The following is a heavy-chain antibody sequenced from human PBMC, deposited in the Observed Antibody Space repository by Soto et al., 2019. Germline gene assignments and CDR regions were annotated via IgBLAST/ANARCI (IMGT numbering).Heavy chain of an antibody. D-gene: IGHD3-22*01. J-gene: IGHJ4*02. V-gene: IGHV5-10-1*01. Sequence: PXEFLKIAFKGPGYSFAGYWITWVRQNPGKGLEWMGRIDPSDSQTYYSPSFRGHVTISVTKSITTVFLQWSSLRASDTAMYYCARQIYDSDTGPNFQYYFDSWGQGTPVTVSS. CDR1: GYSFAGYW. CDR2: IDPSDSQT. CDR3: ARQIYDSDTGPNFQYYFDS.